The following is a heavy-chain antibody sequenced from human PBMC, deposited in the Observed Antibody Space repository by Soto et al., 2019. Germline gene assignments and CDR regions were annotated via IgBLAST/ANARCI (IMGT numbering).Heavy chain of an antibody. D-gene: IGHD6-19*01. J-gene: IGHJ6*02. CDR2: INPSGGST. CDR1: GYTFTSYY. CDR3: ARDVEGLVRYYYGMDV. V-gene: IGHV1-46*01. Sequence: QVQLVQSGAEVKKPGASVKVSCKASGYTFTSYYIHWVRQAPGPGLEWMGIINPSGGSTSYAQKFQGRVTMTRDTSTGTVYMELISLRSEDKAVYYCARDVEGLVRYYYGMDVWGQGTTVTVSS.